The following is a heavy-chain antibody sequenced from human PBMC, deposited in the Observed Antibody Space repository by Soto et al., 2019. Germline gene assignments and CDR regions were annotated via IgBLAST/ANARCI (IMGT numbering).Heavy chain of an antibody. CDR2: ISYDGSNK. D-gene: IGHD4-4*01. CDR3: AKDRSTYSNYYYGMDV. Sequence: GWSLRLSCAASGFTFSSYGMHWVRQAPGKGLEWVAVISYDGSNKYYADSVKGRFTISRDNSKNTLYLQMNSLRAEDTAVYYCAKDRSTYSNYYYGMDVWGQGTTVTVSS. V-gene: IGHV3-30*18. J-gene: IGHJ6*02. CDR1: GFTFSSYG.